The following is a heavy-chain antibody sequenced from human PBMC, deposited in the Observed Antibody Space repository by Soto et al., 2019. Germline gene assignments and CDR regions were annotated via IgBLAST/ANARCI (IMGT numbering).Heavy chain of an antibody. CDR1: GYTFTNYY. V-gene: IGHV1-46*03. CDR3: ARDRGNYYDDINTPYNVFDI. J-gene: IGHJ3*02. CDR2: INPRGGRT. Sequence: GASVKVSCKASGYTFTNYYMHWVRQAPGQGLEWMGMINPRGGRTTYPQKFQDRVTMTTDTSTSTIYMDLSSLRSEDTAVYYCARDRGNYYDDINTPYNVFDIWGKGTLVTVS. D-gene: IGHD3-22*01.